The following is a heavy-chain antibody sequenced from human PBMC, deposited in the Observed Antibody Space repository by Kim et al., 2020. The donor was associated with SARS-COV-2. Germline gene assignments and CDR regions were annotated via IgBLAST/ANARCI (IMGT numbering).Heavy chain of an antibody. D-gene: IGHD2-2*01. J-gene: IGHJ6*03. CDR1: GFTFSTYW. V-gene: IGHV3-74*01. CDR3: ARSSSTSCPCYYMDV. CDR2: ISSDGITT. Sequence: GGSLRLSCADSGFTFSTYWMYWVRQAPGKGLVWVSRISSDGITTNYADSVKGRFTISRDNAKNTLYLQMDSLRAEDTAVYYCARSSSTSCPCYYMDVWGKGTRVTVPS.